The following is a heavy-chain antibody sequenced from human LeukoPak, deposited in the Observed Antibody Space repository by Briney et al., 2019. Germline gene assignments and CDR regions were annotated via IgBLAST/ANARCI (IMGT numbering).Heavy chain of an antibody. J-gene: IGHJ4*02. Sequence: GGSLRLSCAASGFTFPNYDMSWVRQAPGKGLEWVSTISDSGHDTSYADSVKGRFTISRGNSKNTLYLQMSSLRAEDTALYYCATGEYYFDFWGQGTLVTVSS. CDR2: ISDSGHDT. CDR3: ATGEYYFDF. D-gene: IGHD3-16*01. CDR1: GFTFPNYD. V-gene: IGHV3-23*01.